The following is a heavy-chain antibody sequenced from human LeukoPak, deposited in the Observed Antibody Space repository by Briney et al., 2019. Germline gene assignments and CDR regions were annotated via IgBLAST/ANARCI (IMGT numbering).Heavy chain of an antibody. V-gene: IGHV4-34*01. D-gene: IGHD2-2*01. Sequence: SETLSLTCAVYGGSFSGYHWSWIRQPPGKGLEWIGEINHSGSTNYNPSLKSRVTISVDTSKNQFSLELSSVTAADTAVYYCARGVPATVFDYRGQGTLVTVSS. CDR3: ARGVPATVFDY. J-gene: IGHJ4*02. CDR1: GGSFSGYH. CDR2: INHSGST.